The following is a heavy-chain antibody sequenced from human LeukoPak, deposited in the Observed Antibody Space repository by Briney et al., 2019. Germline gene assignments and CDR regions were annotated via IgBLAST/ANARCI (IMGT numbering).Heavy chain of an antibody. CDR1: GGTFSSHA. V-gene: IGHV1-69*05. CDR3: ARDSNGDYGFDY. D-gene: IGHD4-17*01. J-gene: IGHJ4*02. CDR2: IIPIFGTA. Sequence: SVKVSCKASGGTFSSHAISWVRQAPGQGLEWMGGIIPIFGTANYAQKFQGRVTITTDESTSTAYMELSSLRSEDTAVYYCARDSNGDYGFDYWGQGTLVTVSS.